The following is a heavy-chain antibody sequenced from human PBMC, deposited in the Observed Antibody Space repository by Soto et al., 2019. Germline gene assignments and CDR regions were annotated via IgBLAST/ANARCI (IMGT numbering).Heavy chain of an antibody. V-gene: IGHV1-8*01. J-gene: IGHJ2*01. CDR2: MNPNSGNT. CDR3: ARRGTAYDYIWGSYRGYWYFDL. CDR1: GYTFTSYD. Sequence: QVQLVQSGAEVKKPGASVKVSCKASGYTFTSYDINWVRQATGQGLEWMGWMNPNSGNTGYAQKFQGRVNMTRNTSISTAYMELSSLRSEDTAVYYCARRGTAYDYIWGSYRGYWYFDLWGRGTLVTVSS. D-gene: IGHD3-16*02.